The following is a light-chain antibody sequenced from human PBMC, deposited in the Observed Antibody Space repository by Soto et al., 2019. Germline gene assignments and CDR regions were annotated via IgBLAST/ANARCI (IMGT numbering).Light chain of an antibody. CDR3: HQFNNPIT. CDR1: QDISTA. J-gene: IGKJ5*01. V-gene: IGKV1D-13*01. CDR2: GAP. Sequence: AIQLTQSPSSLSASVGDRVTITCRASQDISTALAWYQQKPGKPPKVLIYGAPTLENGVPSRFIGSGSGTDFTLTISSLLPEDFATYYCHQFNNPITFGQGTRLEI.